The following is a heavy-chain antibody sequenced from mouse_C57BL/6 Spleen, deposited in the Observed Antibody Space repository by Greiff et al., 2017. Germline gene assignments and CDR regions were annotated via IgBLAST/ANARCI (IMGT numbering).Heavy chain of an antibody. CDR1: GFTFSDYG. Sequence: EVQLVESGGGLVKPGGSLKLSCAASGFTFSDYGMHWVRQAPEKGLEWVAYISSGSSTIYYADTVKGRFTISRDNAKNTLFLQMTSLRSEDTAMYYCARSPPTYYGSSPWYFDVWGTGTTVTVSS. CDR2: ISSGSSTI. D-gene: IGHD1-1*01. CDR3: ARSPPTYYGSSPWYFDV. J-gene: IGHJ1*03. V-gene: IGHV5-17*01.